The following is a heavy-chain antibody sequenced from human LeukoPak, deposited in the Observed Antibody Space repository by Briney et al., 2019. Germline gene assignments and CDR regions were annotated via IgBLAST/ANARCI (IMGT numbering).Heavy chain of an antibody. Sequence: ASVKVSCKASGYTFTSYGISWVRQAPGQGLEWMGWISAYNGNTNYAQKLQGRVTMTTDTSTSTANMELRSLRSDDTAVYYCAREVVVVATTFYYFDYWGQGTLVTVSS. CDR1: GYTFTSYG. V-gene: IGHV1-18*01. CDR3: AREVVVVATTFYYFDY. J-gene: IGHJ4*02. CDR2: ISAYNGNT. D-gene: IGHD2-15*01.